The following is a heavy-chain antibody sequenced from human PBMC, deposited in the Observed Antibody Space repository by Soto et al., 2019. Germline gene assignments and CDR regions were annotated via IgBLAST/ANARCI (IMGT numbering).Heavy chain of an antibody. CDR3: AKSLSGGVAARPGGAPDY. CDR2: ISGSGGST. CDR1: GFTFSSYA. Sequence: EVQLLESGGGLVQPGGSLRLSCAASGFTFSSYAMSWVRQAPGKGLEWVSAISGSGGSTYYADSVKGRFTISRDNSKNTLYLQMNSLRAEDTAVYYCAKSLSGGVAARPGGAPDYWGQGTLVTVSS. D-gene: IGHD6-6*01. J-gene: IGHJ4*02. V-gene: IGHV3-23*01.